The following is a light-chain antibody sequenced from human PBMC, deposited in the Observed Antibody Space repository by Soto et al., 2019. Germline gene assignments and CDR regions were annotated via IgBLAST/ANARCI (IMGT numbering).Light chain of an antibody. CDR3: QHRSNSPPTWT. CDR2: DTS. J-gene: IGKJ1*01. CDR1: QRIGTY. Sequence: EIVLTQSPATLSLSPGDRATLSCRASQRIGTYLAWYQQKAGQAPSLLIYDTSNRATGIPTRFSGSGSGPDFTLTISSLEPEDFAVYFCQHRSNSPPTWTFGQGTKVEIK. V-gene: IGKV3-11*01.